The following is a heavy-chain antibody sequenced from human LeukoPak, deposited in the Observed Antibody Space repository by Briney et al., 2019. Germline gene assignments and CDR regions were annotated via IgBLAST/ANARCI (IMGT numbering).Heavy chain of an antibody. CDR3: ARFSSIAAAFDY. V-gene: IGHV4-4*07. CDR2: IYTSGST. CDR1: GGSISSYY. J-gene: IGHJ4*02. Sequence: SETLSLTCTVSGGSISSYYWSWIRQPAGKGLEWIGRIYTSGSTNYNPSLKSRVTMSVDTSKNQFSLNLSSATAADTAVYYCARFSSIAAAFDYWGLGTLVTVSS. D-gene: IGHD6-13*01.